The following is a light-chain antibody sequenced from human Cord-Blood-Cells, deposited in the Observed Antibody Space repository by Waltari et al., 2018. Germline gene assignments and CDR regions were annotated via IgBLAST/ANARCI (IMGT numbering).Light chain of an antibody. V-gene: IGLV2-11*01. CDR2: DVS. Sequence: QSALTQPRPVSGSPGQSVNITCPGTSSDVGGYNLVLWYQQHPGKAPKLMIYDVSKRPSGVPDRFSGSKSGNTASLTISGLQAEDEADYYCCSYAGSYTFVVFGGGTKLTVL. CDR3: CSYAGSYTFVV. J-gene: IGLJ2*01. CDR1: SSDVGGYNL.